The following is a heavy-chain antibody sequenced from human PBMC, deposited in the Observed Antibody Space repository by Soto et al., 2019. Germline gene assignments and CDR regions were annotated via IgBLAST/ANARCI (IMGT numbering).Heavy chain of an antibody. CDR3: ARRGEKYRPNGESVWFDP. CDR1: GYTFTSYG. Sequence: QVQLVQSGAEVKKPGASVKVSCKASGYTFTSYGISWVRQAPGQGLEWMGWISAYNGNTNYAQKLQGRVTMTTDTSTSTAYMELRSLRSDDMAVYYCARRGEKYRPNGESVWFDPWGQGTLVTVSS. V-gene: IGHV1-18*03. J-gene: IGHJ5*02. D-gene: IGHD6-6*01. CDR2: ISAYNGNT.